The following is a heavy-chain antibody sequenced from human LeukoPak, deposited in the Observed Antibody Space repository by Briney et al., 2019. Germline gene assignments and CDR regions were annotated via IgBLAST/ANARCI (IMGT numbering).Heavy chain of an antibody. V-gene: IGHV1-2*02. CDR2: INPNSGGT. J-gene: IGHJ4*02. D-gene: IGHD3-10*01. CDR1: GYIFSDYY. Sequence: ASVKVSCKASGYIFSDYYIHWVRQARGQGLEWMGWINPNSGGTYFAQKFEDRVTLTRDTSTNTGYMEMRSLTSDDTAAYYCAKSQYSFASGSSRPHFDYWGQGTLVTVSS. CDR3: AKSQYSFASGSSRPHFDY.